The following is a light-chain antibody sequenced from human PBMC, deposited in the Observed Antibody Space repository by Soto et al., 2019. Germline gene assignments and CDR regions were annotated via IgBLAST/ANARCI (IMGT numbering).Light chain of an antibody. V-gene: IGLV1-40*01. J-gene: IGLJ2*01. CDR2: GNS. Sequence: QSVLTQPPSVSGAPGQRVTISCTGSSSNIGAGYDVHWYQQLPGTAPKLLIYGNSNRPSGVPERFSGSKSGTSASLAITGLQAEDEADYYCQSYDSSLSGVVCGGGTKLTVL. CDR1: SSNIGAGYD. CDR3: QSYDSSLSGVV.